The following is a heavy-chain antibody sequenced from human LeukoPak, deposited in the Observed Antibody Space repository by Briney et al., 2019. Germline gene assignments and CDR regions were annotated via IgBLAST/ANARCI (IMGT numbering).Heavy chain of an antibody. D-gene: IGHD3-10*01. CDR2: ISSSSNTI. CDR3: ASHGSGSYYSFDY. V-gene: IGHV3-48*02. CDR1: GFTFSTYS. Sequence: GGSLRLSCAASGFTFSTYSMNWVRQAPGKGLEWVPYISSSSNTIYYADSVKGRFTVSRDNAKNSLFLQMNSLRDEDTAVYYCASHGSGSYYSFDYWGQGTLVTVSS. J-gene: IGHJ4*02.